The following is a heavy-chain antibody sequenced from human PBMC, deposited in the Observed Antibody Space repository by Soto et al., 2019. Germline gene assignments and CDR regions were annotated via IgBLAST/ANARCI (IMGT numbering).Heavy chain of an antibody. Sequence: GESLKISCKGSGYSFTSYWISWVRQMPGKGLEWMGRIDPSDSYTNYSPSFQGHVTISAGKSISTAYLQWSSLKASDTAMYYCARHASDMDWFDPWGQGTLVTVSS. CDR1: GYSFTSYW. D-gene: IGHD2-2*01. J-gene: IGHJ5*02. CDR3: ARHASDMDWFDP. V-gene: IGHV5-10-1*01. CDR2: IDPSDSYT.